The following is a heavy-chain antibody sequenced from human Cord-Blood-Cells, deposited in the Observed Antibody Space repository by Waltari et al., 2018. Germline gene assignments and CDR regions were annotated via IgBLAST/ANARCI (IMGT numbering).Heavy chain of an antibody. V-gene: IGHV1-2*02. CDR2: INPNSGGK. CDR3: ARDFGWGSFGYVDL. D-gene: IGHD3-9*01. J-gene: IGHJ2*01. Sequence: QVQLVQSGAEVKKPGASVKVSCKASGYTFTGYYMHWVRQAPGQGLGWMGWINPNSGGKNYAQKFQGRVTMTRDTSISTAYMELSRLRSDDTAVYYCARDFGWGSFGYVDLWGRGTLVTVSS. CDR1: GYTFTGYY.